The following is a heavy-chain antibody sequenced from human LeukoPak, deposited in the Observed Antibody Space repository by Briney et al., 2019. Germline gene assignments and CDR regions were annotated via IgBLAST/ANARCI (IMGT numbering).Heavy chain of an antibody. V-gene: IGHV4-59*01. CDR3: ARSGYCSSTSCYNRIAFDI. Sequence: SETLSLTCTVSGGSISSYYWSWIRQPPGKGLEWIGYIYYSGSTNYNPSLKSRVTISVDTSKNQFSLKLSSVTAADTAVYYCARSGYCSSTSCYNRIAFDIWGQGTMVTVSS. J-gene: IGHJ3*02. CDR1: GGSISSYY. CDR2: IYYSGST. D-gene: IGHD2-2*02.